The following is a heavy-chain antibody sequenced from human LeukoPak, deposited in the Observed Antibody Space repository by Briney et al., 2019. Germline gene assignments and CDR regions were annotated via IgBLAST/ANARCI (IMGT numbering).Heavy chain of an antibody. J-gene: IGHJ4*02. CDR3: ANPAYDRVYQYYFDY. CDR2: IVVGSGNT. CDR1: GFTFTSSA. V-gene: IGHV1-58*02. D-gene: IGHD6-19*01. Sequence: SVKVSCKASGFTFTSSAMQWVRQARGQRLEWIGRIVVGSGNTNYAQKFQERVTITRDMSTSTAYMELSSLRSEDTAVYYCANPAYDRVYQYYFDYWGQGTLVTVSS.